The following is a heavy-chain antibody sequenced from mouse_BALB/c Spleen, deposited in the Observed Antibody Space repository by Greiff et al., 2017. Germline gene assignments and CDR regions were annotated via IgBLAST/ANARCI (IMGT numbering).Heavy chain of an antibody. J-gene: IGHJ4*01. V-gene: IGHV14-3*02. CDR3: ARLSDY. CDR2: IDPANGNT. Sequence: LVESGAELVKPGASVKLSCTASGFNIKDTYMHWVKQRPEQGLEWIGRIDPANGNTKYDPKFQGKATITADTSSNTAYLQLSSLTSEDTAVYYCARLSDYWGQGTSVTVSS. CDR1: GFNIKDTY.